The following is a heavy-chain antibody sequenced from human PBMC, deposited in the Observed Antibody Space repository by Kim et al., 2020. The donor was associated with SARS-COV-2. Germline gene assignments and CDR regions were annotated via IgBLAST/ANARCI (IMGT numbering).Heavy chain of an antibody. Sequence: GGSLRLSCAASGFTFSEYAMVWVRQAPGKGLEWVSDISGSGNPTYHADSVRGRLTISRDNSKNTLYWQMNSRRAEDTALYYCAKGRGSGSHSTHWYLDLWGRGTLVTVSA. J-gene: IGHJ2*01. D-gene: IGHD3-22*01. CDR3: AKGRGSGSHSTHWYLDL. V-gene: IGHV3-23*01. CDR1: GFTFSEYA. CDR2: ISGSGNPT.